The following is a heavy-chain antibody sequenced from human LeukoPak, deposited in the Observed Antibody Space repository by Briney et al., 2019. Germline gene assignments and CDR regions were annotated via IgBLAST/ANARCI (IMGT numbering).Heavy chain of an antibody. Sequence: SETLSLTCTVSGGSISSGGYYWSWIRQPPGKGLEWIGYIYHSGSTYYNPSLKSRVTISVDRSKNQFSLKLSSVTAADTAVYYCAREDPIVAYWGQGTLVTVSS. J-gene: IGHJ4*02. V-gene: IGHV4-30-2*01. CDR1: GGSISSGGYY. CDR2: IYHSGST. CDR3: AREDPIVAY.